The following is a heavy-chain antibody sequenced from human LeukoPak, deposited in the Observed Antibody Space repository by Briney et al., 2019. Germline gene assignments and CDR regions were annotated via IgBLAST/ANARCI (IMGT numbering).Heavy chain of an antibody. J-gene: IGHJ4*02. CDR3: AKIYRGRSSPTY. D-gene: IGHD6-6*01. Sequence: GGSLRLSCAASGFTFSSYGMHWVRQAPGKGLEWVAFIRYDGSNKYYADSVKGRFTIPRDNSKNTLYLQMNSLRAEDTAVYYWAKIYRGRSSPTYWGQGTLVTVSS. CDR2: IRYDGSNK. CDR1: GFTFSSYG. V-gene: IGHV3-30*02.